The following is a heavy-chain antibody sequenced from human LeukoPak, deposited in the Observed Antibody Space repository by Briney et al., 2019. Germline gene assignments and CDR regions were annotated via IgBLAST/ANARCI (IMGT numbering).Heavy chain of an antibody. CDR2: IYYSGST. J-gene: IGHJ5*02. CDR1: GGSISSSSYY. V-gene: IGHV4-39*07. CDR3: ARDRGYYGSGRGTVGWFDP. D-gene: IGHD3-10*01. Sequence: SETLSLTCTVSGGSISSSSYYWGWIRQPPGKGLEWIGSIYYSGSTYYNPSLKSRVTISVDTSKNQFSLKLSSVTAADTAVYYCARDRGYYGSGRGTVGWFDPWGQGTLVTVSS.